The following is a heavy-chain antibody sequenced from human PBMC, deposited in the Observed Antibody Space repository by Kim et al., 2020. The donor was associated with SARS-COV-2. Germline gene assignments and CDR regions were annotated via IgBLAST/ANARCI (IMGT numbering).Heavy chain of an antibody. Sequence: GGSLRLSCAASGFTSSTYAMHWVRQTTEKRLEWVASSGVAGETYYSDSVKGRFIISRENDKNYLYLQMNSLRAGDTAVYYCARDTGVFDLWGRGTLVTVS. D-gene: IGHD2-8*02. CDR1: GFTSSTYA. J-gene: IGHJ2*01. CDR3: ARDTGVFDL. CDR2: SGVAGET. V-gene: IGHV3-13*01.